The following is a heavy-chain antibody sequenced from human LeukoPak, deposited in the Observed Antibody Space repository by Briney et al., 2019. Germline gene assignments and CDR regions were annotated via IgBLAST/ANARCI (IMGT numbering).Heavy chain of an antibody. CDR1: GYNFPGND. D-gene: IGHD3-3*01. CDR3: ARGIPSFSLFGMVIY. CDR2: INPNNGDT. J-gene: IGHJ4*02. Sequence: ASEKVSCKASGYNFPGNDIHWVRQAPGQVFEWTRRINPNNGDTNYAQKFQGRVTMTRDTSVSTAFMELSTLKSDDAAVYYCARGIPSFSLFGMVIYWGQGTLLTVSS. V-gene: IGHV1-2*02.